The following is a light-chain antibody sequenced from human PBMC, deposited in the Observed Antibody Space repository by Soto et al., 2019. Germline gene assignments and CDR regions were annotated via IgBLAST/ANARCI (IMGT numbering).Light chain of an antibody. CDR2: EVS. V-gene: IGLV2-14*01. Sequence: QSALTQPASVSGSPGQSIAISCTGTSTDVGGYNYVSWYQQHPGKAPKLLIYEVSRRPSGVSDRFSGAKSGITASLTISGLQAEDEADYYCSSYTSDTTLVFGGGTKLTVL. J-gene: IGLJ2*01. CDR1: STDVGGYNY. CDR3: SSYTSDTTLV.